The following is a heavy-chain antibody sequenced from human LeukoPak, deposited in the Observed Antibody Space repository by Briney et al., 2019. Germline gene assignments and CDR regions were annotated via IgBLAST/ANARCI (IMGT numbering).Heavy chain of an antibody. Sequence: GGSLRLSCAASGFTFSSYGMSWVRQAPGKGLEWVSLITGRGVSGDRGSTYYADSVKGRFTISRDTSKNTIYLQMNSLRAEDTAIYFCAKDVIASGSYGQGTWGQGTLVTVSS. CDR1: GFTFSSYG. J-gene: IGHJ5*02. CDR3: AKDVIASGSYGQGT. V-gene: IGHV3-23*01. CDR2: ITGRGVSGDRGST. D-gene: IGHD3-10*01.